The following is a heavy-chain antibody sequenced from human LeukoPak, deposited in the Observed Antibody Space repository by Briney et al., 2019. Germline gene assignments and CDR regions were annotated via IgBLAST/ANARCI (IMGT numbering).Heavy chain of an antibody. V-gene: IGHV4-34*01. J-gene: IGHJ4*02. D-gene: IGHD2-2*01. CDR1: GGSFSGYY. CDR3: ARQRVVVPAAISFSGLRGVFDY. Sequence: SETLSLTCAVYGGSFSGYYWSWIRQPPGKGLEWIGEINHSGSTNYNPSLKSRVTISVDTSKNQFSLKLSSVTAADTAVYYCARQRVVVPAAISFSGLRGVFDYWGQGTLVTVSS. CDR2: INHSGST.